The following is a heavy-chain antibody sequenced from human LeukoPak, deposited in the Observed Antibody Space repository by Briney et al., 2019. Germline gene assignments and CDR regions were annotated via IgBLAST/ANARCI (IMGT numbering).Heavy chain of an antibody. V-gene: IGHV4-38-2*02. J-gene: IGHJ1*01. CDR1: GYSISSGYY. Sequence: SETLSLTCTVSGYSISSGYYWGWIRQPPGKGLEWIGSIYHSGRTFYNPSLKSRVTISIDTSKNQFSLKLSSVTAADTAVYYCARYLDYGGNSRVFQHWGQGTLVTVSS. D-gene: IGHD4-23*01. CDR3: ARYLDYGGNSRVFQH. CDR2: IYHSGRT.